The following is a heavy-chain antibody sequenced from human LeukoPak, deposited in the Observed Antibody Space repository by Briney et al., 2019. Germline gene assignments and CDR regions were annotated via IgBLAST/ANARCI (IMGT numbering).Heavy chain of an antibody. V-gene: IGHV1-2*02. D-gene: IGHD3-10*01. CDR1: GYTFSGYY. CDR2: INPSSGGT. J-gene: IGHJ4*02. CDR3: ARDPEGSGSYYKGFDY. Sequence: ASVKVSCKASGYTFSGYYTHWVRQAPGQGLEWLGWINPSSGGTDYAQKFQGRVTMTRDTFISTAYMELSRLRSDDTAVYYCARDPEGSGSYYKGFDYWGQGTLVTVSS.